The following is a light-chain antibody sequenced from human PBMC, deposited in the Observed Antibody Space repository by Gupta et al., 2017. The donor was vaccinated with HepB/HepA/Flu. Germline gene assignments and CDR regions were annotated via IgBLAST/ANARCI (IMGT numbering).Light chain of an antibody. CDR1: QNIDSNY. CDR3: QQDCHSLWT. Sequence: EIVFTQSPPTLSLSPGERATLSCWASQNIDSNYLAWYQQKPGQAPRLLIYGASSRPTGIPDRFSGSGSGTDFTLTISRLEPEDFAVYYCQQDCHSLWTFGQGTKVEVK. CDR2: GAS. V-gene: IGKV3-20*01. J-gene: IGKJ1*01.